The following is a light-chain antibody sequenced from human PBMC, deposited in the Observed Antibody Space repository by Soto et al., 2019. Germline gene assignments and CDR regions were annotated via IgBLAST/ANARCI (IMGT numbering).Light chain of an antibody. Sequence: DIQMTQSPSSLYASVGGRVTITCRASQNFENYVNWYQVKPGKAPKLLLSVSPGFQGDVPSYFSGSGSGTDFTPTISILQPEDFETFDRQQRYSSPPTFGQWINV. CDR2: VSP. CDR3: QQRYSSPPT. CDR1: QNFENY. V-gene: IGKV1-39*01. J-gene: IGKJ1*01.